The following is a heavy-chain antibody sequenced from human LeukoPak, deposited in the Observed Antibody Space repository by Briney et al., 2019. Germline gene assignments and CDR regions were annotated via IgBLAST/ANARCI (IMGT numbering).Heavy chain of an antibody. CDR3: ARDYVLLGATDY. CDR2: INNVGSHI. Sequence: GGSLRLSCAASGFTFSSYAMSWVRQAPGKGLEWVSSINNVGSHIYYADSVKGRFTISRDNAKNSLYLQMNSLRAEDTAVYYCARDYVLLGATDYWGQGTLVTVSS. CDR1: GFTFSSYA. D-gene: IGHD1-26*01. J-gene: IGHJ4*02. V-gene: IGHV3-21*01.